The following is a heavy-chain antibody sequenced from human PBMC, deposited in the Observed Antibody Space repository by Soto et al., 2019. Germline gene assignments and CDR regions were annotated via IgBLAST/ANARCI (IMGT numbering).Heavy chain of an antibody. CDR3: AKLYHRNLRSSWDVDYGMHV. V-gene: IGHV3-30*18. J-gene: IGHJ6*02. Sequence: QVQLVESGGGVVQPGRSLRLSCAASGFTFSSYGMHWVRQAPGKGLEWVAVISYDGSNKYYADSVKGRFTISRDNSKNTLDLQMNSLRAEDTAVYYCAKLYHRNLRSSWDVDYGMHVWGQGTTVTVSS. CDR2: ISYDGSNK. CDR1: GFTFSSYG. D-gene: IGHD6-13*01.